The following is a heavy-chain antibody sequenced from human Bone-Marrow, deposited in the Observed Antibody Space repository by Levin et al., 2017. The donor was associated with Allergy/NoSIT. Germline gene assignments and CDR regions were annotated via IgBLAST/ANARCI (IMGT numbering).Heavy chain of an antibody. D-gene: IGHD4-17*01. Sequence: LSLTCAASGFTFSSYAMSWVRQAPGKGLEWVSSVSGSGDSTYYADSVKGRFTISRDNSKNTLYLQINSLRAEDTAVYYCAKGTTLTFYYYCYMDVWGKGTTVTVSS. J-gene: IGHJ6*03. CDR1: GFTFSSYA. CDR2: VSGSGDST. V-gene: IGHV3-23*01. CDR3: AKGTTLTFYYYCYMDV.